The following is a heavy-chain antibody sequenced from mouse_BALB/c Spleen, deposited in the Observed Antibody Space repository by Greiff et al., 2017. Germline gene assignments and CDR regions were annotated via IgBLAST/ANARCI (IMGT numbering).Heavy chain of an antibody. CDR3: ARDRGYWYFDV. CDR1: GFTFSSYG. Sequence: VQLKESGGGLVQPGGSLKLSCAASGFTFSSYGMSWVRQTPDKRLELVATINSNGGSTYYPDSVKGRFTISRDNAKNTLYLQMSSLKSEDTAMYYCARDRGYWYFDVWGAGTTVTVSS. D-gene: IGHD3-3*01. V-gene: IGHV5-6-3*01. CDR2: INSNGGST. J-gene: IGHJ1*01.